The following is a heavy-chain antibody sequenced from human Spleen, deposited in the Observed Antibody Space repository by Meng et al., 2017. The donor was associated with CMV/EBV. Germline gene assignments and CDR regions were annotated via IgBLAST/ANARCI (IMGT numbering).Heavy chain of an antibody. CDR1: GGSISSSSYY. Sequence: LQESGPGWVKPSETLSLTCTVSGGSISSSSYYWGWIRQPPGKGLEWIGSIYYSGSTYYNPSLKSRVTISVDTSKNQFSLKLSSVTAADTAVYYCARDRGWLVDYWGQGTLVTVSS. CDR3: ARDRGWLVDY. J-gene: IGHJ4*02. CDR2: IYYSGST. D-gene: IGHD6-19*01. V-gene: IGHV4-39*07.